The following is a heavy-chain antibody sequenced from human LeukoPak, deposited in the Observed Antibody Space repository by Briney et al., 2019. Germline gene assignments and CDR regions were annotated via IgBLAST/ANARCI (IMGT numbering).Heavy chain of an antibody. V-gene: IGHV1-69*13. J-gene: IGHJ6*02. Sequence: SVKVSCKASGGTFISYAISWVRQAPGQGLEWMGGIIPIFGTANYAQKFQGRVTITADESTSTAYMELSSLRSEDTAVYYCARDQPNSTPGIAVAVPYYYYYYGMDVWGQGTTVTVSS. CDR2: IIPIFGTA. CDR3: ARDQPNSTPGIAVAVPYYYYYYGMDV. CDR1: GGTFISYA. D-gene: IGHD6-19*01.